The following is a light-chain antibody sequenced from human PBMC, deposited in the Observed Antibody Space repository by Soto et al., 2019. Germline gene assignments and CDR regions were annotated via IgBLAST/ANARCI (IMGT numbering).Light chain of an antibody. CDR1: QSLSSY. CDR3: QQRSNWPPLFT. CDR2: DAS. J-gene: IGKJ3*01. Sequence: EIVLTQSPATLSLSPGERATLSCRASQSLSSYLAWYQQKPGQAPRLLIYDASNRATGIPARFSGSGSGTDFTLTISSLEPEDFAVYYCQQRSNWPPLFTFGPGNKFDI. V-gene: IGKV3-11*01.